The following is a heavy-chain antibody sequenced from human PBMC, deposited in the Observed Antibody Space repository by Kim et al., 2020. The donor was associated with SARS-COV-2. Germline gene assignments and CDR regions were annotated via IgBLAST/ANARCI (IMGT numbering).Heavy chain of an antibody. V-gene: IGHV3-43*01. Sequence: DSVKGRFTISRDNSKNSLYLQMNSLRTEDTALYYCAKGLYYYGSGSYYNGWGQGTLVTVSS. CDR3: AKGLYYYGSGSYYNG. D-gene: IGHD3-10*01. J-gene: IGHJ4*02.